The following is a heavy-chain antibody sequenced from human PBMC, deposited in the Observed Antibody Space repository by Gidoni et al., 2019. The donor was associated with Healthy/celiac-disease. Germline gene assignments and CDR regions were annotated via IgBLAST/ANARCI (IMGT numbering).Heavy chain of an antibody. D-gene: IGHD3-3*01. CDR2: IYYSGST. Sequence: QVQLQESGPGLVKPSETLSLTCTVSGGPISTYSWSWIRQPPGKGLEWIGYIYYSGSTNYNPSQKSRVTISVDTSKKQVSLKLSSVTAADTAVYDCAGEGNNYDFWSGYLGGMDVWGQGTTVTVS. J-gene: IGHJ6*02. CDR1: GGPISTYS. CDR3: AGEGNNYDFWSGYLGGMDV. V-gene: IGHV4-59*01.